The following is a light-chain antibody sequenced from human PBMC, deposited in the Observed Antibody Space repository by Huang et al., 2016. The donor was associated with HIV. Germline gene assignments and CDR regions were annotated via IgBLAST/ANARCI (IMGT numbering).Light chain of an antibody. CDR3: QQYDSYSRWT. CDR1: QSISSW. J-gene: IGKJ1*01. Sequence: DIQMTQSPSTLSASVGERVSITCRASQSISSWLACYQQKPGKAPKLLNYEASSLQKGVPSRFSGSGSETELTLTISSLQPDGFATYYCQQYDSYSRWTFGQGTKVEVK. CDR2: EAS. V-gene: IGKV1-5*03.